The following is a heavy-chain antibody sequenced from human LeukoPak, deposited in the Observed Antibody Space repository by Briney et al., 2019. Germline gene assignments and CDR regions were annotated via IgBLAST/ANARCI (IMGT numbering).Heavy chain of an antibody. CDR1: GGTFSNHA. CDR2: IIPIFDSA. J-gene: IGHJ4*02. D-gene: IGHD2-2*01. V-gene: IGHV1-69*01. Sequence: ASVKVSCKASGGTFSNHAISWVRQAPGQGLEWMGGIIPIFDSAGYARKFQDRITIIADGSTNTAYMELYSLRPEDTAVYYCAGGACSRTSCYSLDYWGQGTLVTVPS. CDR3: AGGACSRTSCYSLDY.